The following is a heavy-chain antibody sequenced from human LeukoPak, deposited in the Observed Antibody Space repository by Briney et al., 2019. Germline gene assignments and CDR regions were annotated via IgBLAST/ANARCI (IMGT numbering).Heavy chain of an antibody. CDR2: ISGSGGST. CDR1: GFTFSTYS. Sequence: PGGSLRLSCTASGFTFSTYSMSWVRQAPGKGLEWVSVISGSGGSTYYADSVKGRFTISRDNSKNTLYLQMNSLRAEDTAVYYCAKQQVGATTNWFDPWGQGTLVTVSS. V-gene: IGHV3-23*01. D-gene: IGHD1-26*01. CDR3: AKQQVGATTNWFDP. J-gene: IGHJ5*02.